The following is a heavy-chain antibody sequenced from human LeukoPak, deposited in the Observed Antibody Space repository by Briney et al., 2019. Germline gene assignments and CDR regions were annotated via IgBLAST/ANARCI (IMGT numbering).Heavy chain of an antibody. D-gene: IGHD6-19*01. CDR1: GGTFTHFA. Sequence: SVKVSCKASGGTFTHFAINWVRQAPGQGLEWMGRIIPVFNMTDYSQRFRGRVTITADTSTGTAYMEVASLRSEDTGVFYYGTSMAMAGDSIDFWGQGTLVTVSS. CDR3: GTSMAMAGDSIDF. CDR2: IIPVFNMT. V-gene: IGHV1-69*04. J-gene: IGHJ4*02.